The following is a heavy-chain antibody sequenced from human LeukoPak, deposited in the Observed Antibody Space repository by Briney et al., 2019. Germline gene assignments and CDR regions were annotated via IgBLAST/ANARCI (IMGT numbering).Heavy chain of an antibody. J-gene: IGHJ4*02. Sequence: GGSLRLSCAASGFTFSSYGMHWVRQAPGKGLEWVAVISYDGSNKYYADSVKGRFTISRDNSKNTLYLQMNSLRAEDTAVYYCAKPASGITMVRGVISYWGQGTLVTVSS. D-gene: IGHD3-10*01. CDR1: GFTFSSYG. CDR2: ISYDGSNK. CDR3: AKPASGITMVRGVISY. V-gene: IGHV3-30*18.